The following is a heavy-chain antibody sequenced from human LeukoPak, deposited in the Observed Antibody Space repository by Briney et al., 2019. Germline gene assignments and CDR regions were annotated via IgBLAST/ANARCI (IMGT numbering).Heavy chain of an antibody. CDR3: AKDPPTYYYDSSGYS. J-gene: IGHJ4*02. CDR1: GFTFSSYG. V-gene: IGHV3-30*02. Sequence: GGSLRLSCAASGFTFSSYGMHWVRQAPGKGLEWVAFIRYDGSNKYYADSVKGRFTISRDNSKNTLYLQMNSLRAEDTAVYYCAKDPPTYYYDSSGYSWGQGTLVTVSS. D-gene: IGHD3-22*01. CDR2: IRYDGSNK.